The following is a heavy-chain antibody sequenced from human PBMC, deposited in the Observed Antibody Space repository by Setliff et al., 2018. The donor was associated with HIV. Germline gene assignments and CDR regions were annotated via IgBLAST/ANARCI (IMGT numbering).Heavy chain of an antibody. V-gene: IGHV5-51*01. CDR3: ARQGSRAYYYDYVWGSHRWDAFDI. D-gene: IGHD3-16*02. J-gene: IGHJ3*02. CDR2: IYPSDSDT. Sequence: GESLKISCKASGYSFTTNWIGWVRQMPGKGLEWMGLIYPSDSDTRYSPSFQGQVTISVDKSISTAYPQWSSLKASDTAMYYCARQGSRAYYYDYVWGSHRWDAFDIWGQGTMVTVSS. CDR1: GYSFTTNW.